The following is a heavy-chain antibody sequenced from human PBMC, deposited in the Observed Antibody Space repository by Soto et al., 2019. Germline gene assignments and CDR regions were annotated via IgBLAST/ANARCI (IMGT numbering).Heavy chain of an antibody. D-gene: IGHD3-16*01. V-gene: IGHV3-15*07. CDR2: VKSKADGGTA. Sequence: EVQLVESGGGLVQPGGSLRLSCAASGFSITNTWMHWVRQAPGKGLEWVGRVKSKADGGTADYAAPVKGRFTVSRDDSKNTQYRQMNSLKMEDTAVYYCNSYPGLWGGHTPLWGQGTLVNVSS. J-gene: IGHJ4*02. CDR3: NSYPGLWGGHTPL. CDR1: GFSITNTW.